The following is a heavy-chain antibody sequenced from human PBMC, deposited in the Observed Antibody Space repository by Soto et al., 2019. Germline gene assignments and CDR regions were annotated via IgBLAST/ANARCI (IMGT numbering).Heavy chain of an antibody. CDR2: IYYSGST. V-gene: IGHV4-31*03. CDR1: GGSISSGDYY. J-gene: IGHJ5*02. Sequence: QVQLQESGPGLVKPSQTLSLTCTVSGGSISSGDYYWSWIRQHPEGLEWIGYIYYSGSTYYNPSLTSRVTISVDTSKNQFSLKLSSVTAADTAVYYCARWWSGSRQGFDPWGQGTLVTVSS. CDR3: ARWWSGSRQGFDP. D-gene: IGHD3-3*01.